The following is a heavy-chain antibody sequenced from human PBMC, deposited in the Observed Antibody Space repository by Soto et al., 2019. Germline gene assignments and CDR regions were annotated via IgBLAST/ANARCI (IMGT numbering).Heavy chain of an antibody. CDR2: IIPILGIA. CDR3: AREAAGPTNWFDP. D-gene: IGHD6-13*01. CDR1: GGTFSSYT. Sequence: GASVKVSCKASGGTFSSYTISWVRQAPGQGLEWMGRIIPILGIANYAQKFQGRVTITADKSTSTAYMELSSLRSGDTAVYYCAREAAGPTNWFDPWGQGTLVTVS. J-gene: IGHJ5*02. V-gene: IGHV1-69*04.